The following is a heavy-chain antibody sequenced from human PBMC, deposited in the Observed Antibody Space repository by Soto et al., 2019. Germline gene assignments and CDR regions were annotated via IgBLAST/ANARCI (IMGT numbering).Heavy chain of an antibody. CDR2: IYSGGST. V-gene: IGHV3-53*01. D-gene: IGHD3-22*01. CDR3: ARDYYYDSSGEREYYFDY. J-gene: IGHJ4*02. Sequence: VGSLRLSCAASGFTVSSNYMSWVRQAPGKGLEWVSVIYSGGSTYYADSVKGRFTISRDNSKNTLYLQMNSLRAEDTAVYYCARDYYYDSSGEREYYFDYWGQGTLVTVSS. CDR1: GFTVSSNY.